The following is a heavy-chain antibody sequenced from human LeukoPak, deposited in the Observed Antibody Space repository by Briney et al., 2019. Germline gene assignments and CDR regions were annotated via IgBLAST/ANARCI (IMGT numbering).Heavy chain of an antibody. CDR1: EIPSGNTG. V-gene: IGHV3-74*01. Sequence: GGPRSLSWAAPEIPSGNTGRHWVGKGQGKGRVWISRINSDGGGAIYADSVKGRFTVSRDNAKNTLYLQMNSLRAEDTAVYYCARDVPHNWFDTWGQGTLVTVSS. J-gene: IGHJ5*02. CDR3: ARDVPHNWFDT. CDR2: INSDGGGA.